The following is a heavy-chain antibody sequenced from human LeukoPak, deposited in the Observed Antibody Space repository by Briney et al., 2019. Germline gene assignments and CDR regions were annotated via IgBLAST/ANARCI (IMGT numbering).Heavy chain of an antibody. CDR1: GGTFSSYA. D-gene: IGHD3-22*01. Sequence: SVKVSCKASGGTFSSYAISWVRQAPGQGLEWMGGIIPIFGTANYAQKFQGRVTITADESTSTAYMELSSLGSEDTAVYYCARDEPDYYDSSGYRTSNYYYYYMDVWGKGTTVTISS. CDR2: IIPIFGTA. CDR3: ARDEPDYYDSSGYRTSNYYYYYMDV. V-gene: IGHV1-69*01. J-gene: IGHJ6*03.